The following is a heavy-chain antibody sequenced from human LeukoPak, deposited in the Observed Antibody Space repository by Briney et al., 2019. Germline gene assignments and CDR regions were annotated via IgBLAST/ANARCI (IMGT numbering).Heavy chain of an antibody. J-gene: IGHJ6*02. V-gene: IGHV1-8*01. CDR3: ARRGGYSSSWSYYYYGMDV. CDR1: GYTFSSYD. CDR2: MIPNSGNT. D-gene: IGHD6-13*01. Sequence: ASVKVSCKASGYTFSSYDINWVRQATGQGLEWMGWMIPNSGNTGYAQKFQGRVTMTRNTSISTAYMELSSPRSEDTAVYYCARRGGYSSSWSYYYYGMDVWGQGTTVTVSS.